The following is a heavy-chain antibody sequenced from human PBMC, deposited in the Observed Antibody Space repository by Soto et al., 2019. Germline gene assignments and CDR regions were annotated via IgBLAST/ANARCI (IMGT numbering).Heavy chain of an antibody. CDR2: IWSDGSRT. CDR1: GLTFSTYD. V-gene: IGHV3-33*01. D-gene: IGHD3-16*01. Sequence: QVHLVESGGGVVQPGTSLRLSCAASGLTFSTYDMHWVRQAPGKGLEWVALIWSDGSRTFYADSVKGRFTISRDNSKITLYLQMHSLRAEDTAVYYCAGEPKGGAYDMDVWGQGTTVTVSS. CDR3: AGEPKGGAYDMDV. J-gene: IGHJ6*02.